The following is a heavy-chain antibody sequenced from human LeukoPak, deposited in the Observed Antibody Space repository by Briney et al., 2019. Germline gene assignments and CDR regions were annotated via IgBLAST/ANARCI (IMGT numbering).Heavy chain of an antibody. CDR1: GFTFSSYS. CDR2: IRSSSSYI. CDR3: ARWCTNGVCYNGQVAYYYMDV. D-gene: IGHD2-8*01. J-gene: IGHJ6*03. Sequence: PGGSLRLSCAASGFTFSSYSMNWVRQAPGKGLEWVSSIRSSSSYIYYADSVKGRFTISRDNAKNSLYLQMNSLRAEDTAVYYCARWCTNGVCYNGQVAYYYMDVWGKGTTVTVSS. V-gene: IGHV3-21*01.